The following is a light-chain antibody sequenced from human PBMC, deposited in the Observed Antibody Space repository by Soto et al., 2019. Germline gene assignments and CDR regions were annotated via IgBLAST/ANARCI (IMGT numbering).Light chain of an antibody. CDR2: DAS. J-gene: IGKJ4*01. V-gene: IGKV3-15*01. CDR3: QQYKNWPLT. Sequence: EIVMTQSPATLSVSPGERATLSCRASQRISSSLAWYQQKPDQSPRLLIYDASTRATGIPARFSGNGSGTEFTLTINSLQSEDFAVYYCQQYKNWPLTFGGGTKVEIK. CDR1: QRISSS.